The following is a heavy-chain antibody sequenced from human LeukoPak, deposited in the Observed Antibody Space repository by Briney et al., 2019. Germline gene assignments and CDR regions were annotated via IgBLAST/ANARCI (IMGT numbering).Heavy chain of an antibody. CDR1: GFTFSSYA. J-gene: IGHJ4*02. CDR3: AKPMEDRHSGSYQEFDY. D-gene: IGHD1-26*01. V-gene: IGHV3-30-3*02. CDR2: ISYDGSNK. Sequence: GGSLRLSCAASGFTFSSYAMHWVRQAPGKGLEWVAVISYDGSNKYYADSVKGRFTISRDNSKNTLYLQMNSLRAEDTAVYYCAKPMEDRHSGSYQEFDYWGQGTLVTVSS.